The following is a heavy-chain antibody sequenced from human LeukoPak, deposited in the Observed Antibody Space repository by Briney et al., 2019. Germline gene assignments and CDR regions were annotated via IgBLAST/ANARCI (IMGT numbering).Heavy chain of an antibody. Sequence: ASVKVSCKASGYTFTSYGISWVRQAPGQGLEWMGWISAYNGNTNYAQKLQGRVTMTTDTSTSTAHMELRSLKSDDTAVYYCARGSAYYDSSGYGFDYWGQGTLVTVSS. D-gene: IGHD3-22*01. J-gene: IGHJ4*02. CDR1: GYTFTSYG. CDR3: ARGSAYYDSSGYGFDY. CDR2: ISAYNGNT. V-gene: IGHV1-18*01.